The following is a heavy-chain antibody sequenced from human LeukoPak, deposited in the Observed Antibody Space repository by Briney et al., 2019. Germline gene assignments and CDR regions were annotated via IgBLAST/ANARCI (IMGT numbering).Heavy chain of an antibody. CDR1: GFTFSSYD. CDR2: IGTAGDT. Sequence: GGSLRLSCAASGFTFSSYDMHWVRQATGKGLEWVSAIGTAGDTYYPGSVKGRFTISRENAKNSLYLQMNSLRAGDTAVYYCARAVYYYDSSGYRSSYFDYWGQGTLVTVSS. J-gene: IGHJ4*02. CDR3: ARAVYYYDSSGYRSSYFDY. D-gene: IGHD3-22*01. V-gene: IGHV3-13*01.